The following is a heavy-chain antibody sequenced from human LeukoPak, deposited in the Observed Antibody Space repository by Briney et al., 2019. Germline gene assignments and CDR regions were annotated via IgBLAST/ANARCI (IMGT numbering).Heavy chain of an antibody. CDR1: GYTFTSYG. V-gene: IGHV1-2*02. Sequence: ASVKVSCKASGYTFTSYGISWVRQAPGQGLEWMGWINPNSGGTNYAQKFQGRVTMTRDTSISTAYMELSRLRSDDTAVYYCARESRAVSYFDYWGQGTLVTVSS. J-gene: IGHJ4*02. CDR2: INPNSGGT. D-gene: IGHD5-24*01. CDR3: ARESRAVSYFDY.